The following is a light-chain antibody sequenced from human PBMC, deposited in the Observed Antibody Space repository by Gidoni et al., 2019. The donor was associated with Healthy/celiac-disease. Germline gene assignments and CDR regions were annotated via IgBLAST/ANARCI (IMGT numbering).Light chain of an antibody. CDR3: QQYGSSPQT. V-gene: IGKV3-20*01. J-gene: IGKJ2*01. CDR2: GAS. CDR1: QSVSSSY. Sequence: EIVLTQPPGTLSLSPGERATLSCRASQSVSSSYLAWYQQKPGQAPRLLIYGASSRATGIPDFTLTISRLEPEDFAVYYCQQYGSSPQTFGQGTKLEIK.